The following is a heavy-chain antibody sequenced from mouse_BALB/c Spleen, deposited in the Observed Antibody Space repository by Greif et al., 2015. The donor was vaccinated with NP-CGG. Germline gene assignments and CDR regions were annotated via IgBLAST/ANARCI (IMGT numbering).Heavy chain of an antibody. Sequence: QVQLQQSGAELVRPGTSVKISCKASGYAFTNYWLGWVKQRPGHGLEWIGDIYPGSGNTYYNEKLKGRATLTADKSSSTAYMQLSSLTSEDSAVYSCARRGGMAMDYWGQGTSVTVSS. CDR3: ARRGGMAMDY. CDR1: GYAFTNYW. V-gene: IGHV1-63*01. J-gene: IGHJ4*01. CDR2: IYPGSGNT.